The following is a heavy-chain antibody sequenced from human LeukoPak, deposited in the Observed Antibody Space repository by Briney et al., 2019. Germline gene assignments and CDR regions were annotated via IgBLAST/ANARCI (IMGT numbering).Heavy chain of an antibody. D-gene: IGHD3-22*01. V-gene: IGHV3-23*01. J-gene: IGHJ4*02. CDR3: ANRHDSSGYFFNY. CDR2: VSESGSNR. Sequence: PGGSLRLSCAASGFTFSSYSMNWVRQAPGKGLEWVSSVSESGSNRYYADSVKGRFSISRGNSKNMLYLQMGSLRTEDTATYYCANRHDSSGYFFNYWGQGTLVTVSS. CDR1: GFTFSSYS.